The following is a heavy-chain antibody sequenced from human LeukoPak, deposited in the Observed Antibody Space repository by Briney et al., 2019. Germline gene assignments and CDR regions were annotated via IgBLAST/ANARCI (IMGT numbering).Heavy chain of an antibody. CDR1: GFTFDDYA. Sequence: GGSLRLSCAASGFTFDDYAMHWVRQAPGKGLEWVSGISWNSGSIGYADSVKGRFTISRDNAKNSLYLQMNSLRAEDTALYYCAKDIGRFGELPYDYWGQGTLVTVSS. V-gene: IGHV3-9*01. CDR2: ISWNSGSI. CDR3: AKDIGRFGELPYDY. J-gene: IGHJ4*02. D-gene: IGHD3-10*01.